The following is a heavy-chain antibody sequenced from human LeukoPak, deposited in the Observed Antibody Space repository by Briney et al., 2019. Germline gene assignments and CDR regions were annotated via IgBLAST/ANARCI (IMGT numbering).Heavy chain of an antibody. V-gene: IGHV1-8*01. CDR1: GYTLTSYD. J-gene: IGHJ4*02. CDR2: MNPNSGNT. CDR3: ARGGVLRFLEWLPYAYYFDY. D-gene: IGHD3-3*01. Sequence: ASVKVSCKASGYTLTSYDINWVRQATGQGLEWMGWMNPNSGNTGYAQKFQGRVTMTRNTSISTAYMELSSLRSEDTAVYYCARGGVLRFLEWLPYAYYFDYWGQGTLVTVSS.